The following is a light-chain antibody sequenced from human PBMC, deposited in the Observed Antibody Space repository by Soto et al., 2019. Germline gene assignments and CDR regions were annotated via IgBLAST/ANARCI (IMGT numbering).Light chain of an antibody. CDR3: QQRSSWPLT. Sequence: EIVLTQSPATLSLSPRERATLSCRASQSVSSYLVWFQQKPGQTPRLLIYDASKRATGIPARFSGSGSGTDFTLTVSSLEPEDFEVYYCQQRSSWPLTFGGGTKV. CDR2: DAS. J-gene: IGKJ4*01. V-gene: IGKV3-11*01. CDR1: QSVSSY.